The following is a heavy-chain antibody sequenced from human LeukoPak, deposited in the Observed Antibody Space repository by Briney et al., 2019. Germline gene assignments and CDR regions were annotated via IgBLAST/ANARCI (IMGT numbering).Heavy chain of an antibody. CDR3: ARVNVFNYYGSGSYRPIASYDY. CDR1: GGSFSGYY. J-gene: IGHJ4*02. Sequence: SETLSLTCAVYGGSFSGYYWSWIRQPPGKGLEWIGEINHSGSTNYNPSLKSRVTISVDTSKNQFSLKLSSVTAADTAVYYCARVNVFNYYGSGSYRPIASYDYWGQGTLVTVSS. D-gene: IGHD3-10*01. V-gene: IGHV4-34*01. CDR2: INHSGST.